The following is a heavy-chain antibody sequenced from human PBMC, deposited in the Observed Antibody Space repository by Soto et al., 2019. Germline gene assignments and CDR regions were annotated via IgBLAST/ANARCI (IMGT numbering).Heavy chain of an antibody. CDR3: ARSLYSRNGVDV. CDR2: ISYDGSNK. CDR1: GFTFSSYA. Sequence: GGSLRLSCAASGFTFSSYAMHLVRQAPGKGLEWVAVISYDGSNKYYADSVKGRFTISRDNSKNTLYLQMNSLRAEDTAVYYCARSLYSRNGVDVWGQGTTVTVSS. V-gene: IGHV3-30-3*01. D-gene: IGHD1-26*01. J-gene: IGHJ6*02.